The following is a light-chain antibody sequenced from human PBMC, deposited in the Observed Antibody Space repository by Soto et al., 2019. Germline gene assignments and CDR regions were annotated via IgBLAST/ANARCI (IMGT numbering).Light chain of an antibody. J-gene: IGLJ1*01. CDR1: SSDVGSYNL. CDR3: CSYAGSSTLYV. V-gene: IGLV2-23*03. Sequence: QSALTQPASVSGSPGQSITIPCTGTSSDVGSYNLVSWYQHHPGKAPKLMIYEGSKRPSGVSNRFSGYKSGNTASLTISGLQAEDEADYYCCSYAGSSTLYVFGTGTKLTVL. CDR2: EGS.